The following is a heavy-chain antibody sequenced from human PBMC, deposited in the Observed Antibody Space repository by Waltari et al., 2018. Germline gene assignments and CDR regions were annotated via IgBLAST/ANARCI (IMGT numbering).Heavy chain of an antibody. D-gene: IGHD3-16*01. CDR1: GFTFGDYT. V-gene: IGHV3-43*01. CDR2: ITWDGVST. J-gene: IGHJ4*02. Sequence: EVQLLESWGVVVPRWWSLGLSCSASGFTFGDYTLLSVRQSPGKGLEWVSLITWDGVSTYYADSVKGRFAISRDNSKNSLYLQMNSLRTEDTALYYCAKDRGGSYLPDYWGQGTLVTVSS. CDR3: AKDRGGSYLPDY.